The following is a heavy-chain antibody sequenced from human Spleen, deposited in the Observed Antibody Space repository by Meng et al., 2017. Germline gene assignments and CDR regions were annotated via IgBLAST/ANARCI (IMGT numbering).Heavy chain of an antibody. D-gene: IGHD3-9*01. J-gene: IGHJ4*02. CDR1: GFKFDDYA. CDR3: ARVSDVLTGYYDC. V-gene: IGHV3-21*01. Sequence: GESLKISCAASGFKFDDYAMHWVRQAPGKGLEWVSSISSSMISIYYADSVKGRFTISRDNAKNLLYLQMNILRADDTALYYCARVSDVLTGYYDCWGQGTLVTVSS. CDR2: ISSSMISI.